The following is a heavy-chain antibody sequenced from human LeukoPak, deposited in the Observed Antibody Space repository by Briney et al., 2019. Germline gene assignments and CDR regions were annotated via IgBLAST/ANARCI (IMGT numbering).Heavy chain of an antibody. CDR3: ARDPVTIFGVLRSPMDV. CDR1: GFTFSNYW. Sequence: PGGSLRLSCAASGFTFSNYWMSWVRQAPGKGLEWVANIKQDGSEKYYVDSVKGRFTISRDNAKNSLYLQMNSLRAEDTAVYYCARDPVTIFGVLRSPMDVWGKGTTVTVSS. V-gene: IGHV3-7*01. D-gene: IGHD3-3*01. J-gene: IGHJ6*03. CDR2: IKQDGSEK.